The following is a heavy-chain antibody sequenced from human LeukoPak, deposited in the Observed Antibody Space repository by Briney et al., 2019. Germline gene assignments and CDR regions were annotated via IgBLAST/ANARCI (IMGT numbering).Heavy chain of an antibody. V-gene: IGHV4-39*01. CDR1: GGSISSSNYY. Sequence: SETLSLTCSVSGGSISSSNYYWGWIRQPPGKGLEYIGAIYYSGSTYQNPSLKSRVTISVDTSKNQFSLNLTSVTAADTAVYYCARRGDTRSVTYNAFDIWGQGTMVTVSS. CDR2: IYYSGST. CDR3: ARRGDTRSVTYNAFDI. J-gene: IGHJ3*02. D-gene: IGHD2-2*01.